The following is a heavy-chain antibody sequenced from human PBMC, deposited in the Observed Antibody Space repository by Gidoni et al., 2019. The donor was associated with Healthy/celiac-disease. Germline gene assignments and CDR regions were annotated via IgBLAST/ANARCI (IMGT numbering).Heavy chain of an antibody. Sequence: QITLKESGTTLVKPTQTLTLTCTFSGFSLSTSGVGVGWIRQPPGKDLEWPALICWDDDKRYSPSLKSRLTITKDTSKNQVVLTMTNMDPVDTATYYCARRQGYHNWFDPWGQGTLVTVSS. D-gene: IGHD6-13*01. V-gene: IGHV2-5*02. CDR2: ICWDDDK. CDR3: ARRQGYHNWFDP. J-gene: IGHJ5*02. CDR1: GFSLSTSGVG.